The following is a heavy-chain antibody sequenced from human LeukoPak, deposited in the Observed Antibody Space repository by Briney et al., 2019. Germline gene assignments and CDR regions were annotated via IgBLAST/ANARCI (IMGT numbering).Heavy chain of an antibody. CDR2: IIPIFGTA. Sequence: ASVKVSCKASGGTFSSYAISWVRQAPGQGLEWMGGIIPIFGTANYAQKFQGRVTITADESTSTAYMELRSLRSDDTAVYYCAREMGSTVTTFYYFDYWGQGTLVTVSS. CDR1: GGTFSSYA. J-gene: IGHJ4*02. CDR3: AREMGSTVTTFYYFDY. D-gene: IGHD4-17*01. V-gene: IGHV1-69*01.